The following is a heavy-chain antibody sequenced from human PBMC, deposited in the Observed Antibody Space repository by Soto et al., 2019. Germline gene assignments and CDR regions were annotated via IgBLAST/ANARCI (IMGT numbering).Heavy chain of an antibody. J-gene: IGHJ4*02. Sequence: PSETLSLTCTVSGGSIGNSYWSWIRQSPGKGLEWIGYIYYSGSSNYNPSLKSRVSISVDTSKNQFSLKLSSVTAADTAVYYCARHSSSWPIFYNWAQGTLVPVSS. D-gene: IGHD6-13*01. CDR1: GGSIGNSY. CDR3: ARHSSSWPIFYN. V-gene: IGHV4-59*08. CDR2: IYYSGSS.